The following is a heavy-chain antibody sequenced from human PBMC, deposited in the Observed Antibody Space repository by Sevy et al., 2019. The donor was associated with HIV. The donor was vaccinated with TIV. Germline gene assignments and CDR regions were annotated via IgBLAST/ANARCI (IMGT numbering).Heavy chain of an antibody. CDR3: TRGLATADTPEYYFDY. V-gene: IGHV3-49*03. CDR2: ITRNSYEAYGGTT. D-gene: IGHD5-12*01. J-gene: IGHJ4*02. CDR1: GFTFDDYA. Sequence: GGSLRLSCTTSGFTFDDYAMNWFRQAPGKGLEWVAFITRNSYEAYGGTTDYAASVKGRFIISRDDSKSIADLQMNSLKTEDTAVYYCTRGLATADTPEYYFDYWGQGTLVTVSS.